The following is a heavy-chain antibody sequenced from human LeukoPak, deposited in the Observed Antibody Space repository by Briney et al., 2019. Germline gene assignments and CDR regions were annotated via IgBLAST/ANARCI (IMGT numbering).Heavy chain of an antibody. CDR1: GFTFSNYG. Sequence: PGGSLRLSCAASGFTFSNYGMHWVRQAPGKGLEWVAVISYDESDKYYADSVKGRFTISGDKAKNSLYLQMNSLRVDDTAVYYCARDYNNAFDNWGQGTLVTASS. J-gene: IGHJ4*02. D-gene: IGHD5-24*01. CDR3: ARDYNNAFDN. V-gene: IGHV3-30*03. CDR2: ISYDESDK.